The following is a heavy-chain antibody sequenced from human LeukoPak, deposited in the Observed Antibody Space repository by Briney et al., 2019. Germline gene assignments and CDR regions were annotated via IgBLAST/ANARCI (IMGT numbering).Heavy chain of an antibody. D-gene: IGHD3-22*01. CDR3: ATVGYCDRSVYYCDEDPH. CDR2: IIPIYGIP. CDR1: GGTFSSYA. Sequence: SVKVSCKXSGGTFSSYAISWVRQAPGQGLEWMGAIIPIYGIPKYSQKFQGRVTITTDEFMTTAYMELSSLRPEDTAVYLCATVGYCDRSVYYCDEDPHWGQGTLVTVSS. J-gene: IGHJ1*01. V-gene: IGHV1-69*05.